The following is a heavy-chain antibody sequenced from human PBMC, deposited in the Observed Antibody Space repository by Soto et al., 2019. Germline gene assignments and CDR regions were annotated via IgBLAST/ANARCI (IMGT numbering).Heavy chain of an antibody. J-gene: IGHJ4*02. CDR2: IYYSGST. Sequence: QLQLQESGPGLVKPSETLSLTCTVSGGSISSSSYYWGWIRQPPGKGLEWIGSIYYSGSTYYNPSLKSRVTISVDTSKNQFSLKLSSVTAADTAVYYCARRNRIVGATISPSANFDYWGQGTLVTVSS. V-gene: IGHV4-39*01. D-gene: IGHD1-26*01. CDR1: GGSISSSSYY. CDR3: ARRNRIVGATISPSANFDY.